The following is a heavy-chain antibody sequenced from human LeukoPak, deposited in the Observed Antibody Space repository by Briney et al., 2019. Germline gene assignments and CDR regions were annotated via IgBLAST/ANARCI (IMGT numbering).Heavy chain of an antibody. CDR3: AKNRRESSGLSFDY. D-gene: IGHD6-19*01. J-gene: IGHJ4*01. V-gene: IGHV4-39*01. CDR2: IYDSGST. CDR1: GGSIRSSYYY. Sequence: SETLSLTCTVSGGSIRSSYYYWGWIRQPPGKGLEWIGSIYDSGSTYYNPSLKSRVTISVDTSKNQFSLKLNSVTAADTAVYYCAKNRRESSGLSFDYWGQGTLVTVSS.